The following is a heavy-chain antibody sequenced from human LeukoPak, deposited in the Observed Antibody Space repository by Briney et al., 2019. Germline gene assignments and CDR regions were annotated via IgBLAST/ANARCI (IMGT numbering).Heavy chain of an antibody. CDR3: AKDRFSVLTSTVDF. CDR1: GFTFSSYE. D-gene: IGHD3-9*01. J-gene: IGHJ4*02. Sequence: PGGSLRLSCAASGFTFSSYEMNWVRQAPGKGLEWVSVISGSGSITYYADSVKGRFTITRDNSKNTLHLQMNRLRAEDTALYYCAKDRFSVLTSTVDFWGQGTLVTVSA. V-gene: IGHV3-23*01. CDR2: ISGSGSIT.